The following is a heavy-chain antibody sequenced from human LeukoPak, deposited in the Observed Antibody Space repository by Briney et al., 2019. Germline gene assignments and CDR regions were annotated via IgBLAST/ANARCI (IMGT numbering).Heavy chain of an antibody. Sequence: PGGSLRLSCAASGFTLSTYAMSWARQTPGRGLEWLAATSSSDAGTYHADSVRGRFTISRDNSKNTLYLQMNSLRAEDAAVYFCAKAPVTSCRGAYCYPFDSWGQGTLVTVSS. V-gene: IGHV3-23*01. CDR3: AKAPVTSCRGAYCYPFDS. D-gene: IGHD2-21*01. CDR2: TSSSDAGT. J-gene: IGHJ4*02. CDR1: GFTLSTYA.